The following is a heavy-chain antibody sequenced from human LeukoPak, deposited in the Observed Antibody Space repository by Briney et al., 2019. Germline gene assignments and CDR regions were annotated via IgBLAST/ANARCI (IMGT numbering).Heavy chain of an antibody. V-gene: IGHV3-23*01. CDR3: ARHWV. CDR1: GFPFDNYA. CDR2: ISNGGHGT. Sequence: GGSLRLSCAASGFPFDNYAMTWVRQAPGKGPEWVASISNGGHGTFYAASVEGRFTISRDNSKNTLYLQMTSLRADDTAVYYCARHWVWGQGTLVTVSS. J-gene: IGHJ4*02. D-gene: IGHD3-16*01.